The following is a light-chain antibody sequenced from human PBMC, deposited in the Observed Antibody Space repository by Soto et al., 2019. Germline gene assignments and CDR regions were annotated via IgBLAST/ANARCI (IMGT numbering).Light chain of an antibody. CDR2: GAS. CDR1: QSVGTY. V-gene: IGKV3-11*01. CDR3: QQRSNWPQLT. J-gene: IGKJ4*01. Sequence: EIVLTQSPATLSLSPGERATLSCRASQSVGTYLAWYQQKPGQAPRLLIYGASNTATGIPARFSGSGSGTDFTLTISCLEPEDFAVYYCQQRSNWPQLTFGGGTKVEIK.